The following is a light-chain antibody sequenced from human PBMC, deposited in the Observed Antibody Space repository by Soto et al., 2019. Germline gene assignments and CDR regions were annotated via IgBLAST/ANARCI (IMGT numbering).Light chain of an antibody. CDR3: QQYENLPT. Sequence: IQMTQSPSSLSASVGDRFTITCQASQDIRNYLNWYQQKPGRAPKLLIYDESNLEAGVPSRFRGSGSGTDFTFTISRLQPEEIATDDCQQYENLPTFGQGTRLEIK. J-gene: IGKJ5*01. CDR1: QDIRNY. V-gene: IGKV1-33*01. CDR2: DES.